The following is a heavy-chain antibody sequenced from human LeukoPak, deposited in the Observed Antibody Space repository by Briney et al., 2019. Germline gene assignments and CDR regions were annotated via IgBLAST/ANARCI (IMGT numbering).Heavy chain of an antibody. CDR1: GFTFSSYG. D-gene: IGHD3-3*01. V-gene: IGHV3-30*18. J-gene: IGHJ4*02. Sequence: GGSLRPSCAASGFTFSSYGMHWVRQAPGKGLEWVAVISYDGSNKYYADSVKGRFTISRDNSKNTLYLQMNSLRAEDTAVYYCAKDWSRSEPGFCWGQGTLVTVSS. CDR3: AKDWSRSEPGFC. CDR2: ISYDGSNK.